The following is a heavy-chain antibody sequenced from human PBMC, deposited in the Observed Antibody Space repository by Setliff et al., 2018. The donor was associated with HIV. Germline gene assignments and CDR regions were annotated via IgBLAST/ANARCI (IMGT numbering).Heavy chain of an antibody. D-gene: IGHD5-12*01. CDR2: INQSGGI. CDR1: GGSFSGYY. V-gene: IGHV4-34*01. Sequence: SETLSLTCAVPGGSFSGYYWSWIRQPPGKGLEWIGEINQSGGINYNPSLKSRVTISIDTFKNQFSMKLYSVTAADTAVYYCATASGYDLFMGAFDIW. J-gene: IGHJ3*02. CDR3: ATASGYDLFMGAFDI.